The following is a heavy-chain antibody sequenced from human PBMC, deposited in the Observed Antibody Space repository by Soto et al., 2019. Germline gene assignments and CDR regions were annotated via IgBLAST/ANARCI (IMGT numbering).Heavy chain of an antibody. J-gene: IGHJ4*02. Sequence: KPXATLSLTFAVSGDSINSRYYFWDWIRQPPGKGLDWVGSIYYSGSTHYNPSLKSRVTISIDTSKNHFSLELSSVTAADTAVYSCTTASQWLPPYSWGQGALVTVSS. CDR1: GDSINSRYYF. CDR2: IYYSGST. CDR3: TTASQWLPPYS. V-gene: IGHV4-39*02. D-gene: IGHD6-19*01.